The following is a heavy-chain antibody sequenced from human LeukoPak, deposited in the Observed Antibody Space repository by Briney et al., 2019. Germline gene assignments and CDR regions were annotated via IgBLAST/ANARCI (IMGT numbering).Heavy chain of an antibody. D-gene: IGHD3-22*01. V-gene: IGHV4-4*07. CDR1: GGSISSYY. Sequence: SETLSLTCTVSGGSISSYYWSWIRQPAGKGLEWIGRIYTSGSTYYNPSLKSRVTISVDTSKNQFSLKLSSVTAADTAVYYCARADKGYDSSGYLDYWGQGTLVTVSS. J-gene: IGHJ4*02. CDR2: IYTSGST. CDR3: ARADKGYDSSGYLDY.